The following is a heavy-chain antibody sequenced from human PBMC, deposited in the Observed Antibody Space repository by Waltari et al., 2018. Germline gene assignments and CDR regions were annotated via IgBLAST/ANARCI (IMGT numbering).Heavy chain of an antibody. V-gene: IGHV1-69*04. CDR2: RSPIRLLT. D-gene: IGHD2-15*01. CDR1: GGTLSIAG. Sequence: QVQLLQPGAEVKKPGSSVKVSCKPPGGTLSIAGVSWERQATGQGLAWMGGRSPIRLLTDNAQNCEGDVTITGDDSTNTAYMVLSMLQAEDTALYYCGRLGYGSGDSCYPGYPHLYYLDVWGNGTTVTFSS. CDR3: GRLGYGSGDSCYPGYPHLYYLDV. J-gene: IGHJ6*03.